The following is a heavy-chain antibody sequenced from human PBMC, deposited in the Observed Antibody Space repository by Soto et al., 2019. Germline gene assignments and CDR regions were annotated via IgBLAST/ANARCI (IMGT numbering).Heavy chain of an antibody. CDR3: ARELVVVVAATPLWYYYGMDV. V-gene: IGHV3-53*01. CDR2: IYSGGST. J-gene: IGHJ6*02. CDR1: GFTVSSNY. D-gene: IGHD2-15*01. Sequence: GGSLRLSCAASGFTVSSNYMSWVRQAPGKGLEWVSVIYSGGSTYYADSVKGRFTISRDNSKNTLYLQMNSLRAEDTAVYYCARELVVVVAATPLWYYYGMDVWGQGTTVTVSS.